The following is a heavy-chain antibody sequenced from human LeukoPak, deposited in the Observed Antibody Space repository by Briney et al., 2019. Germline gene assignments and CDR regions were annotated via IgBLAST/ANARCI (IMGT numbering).Heavy chain of an antibody. V-gene: IGHV7-4-1*02. CDR3: ATPTPAGPRATRYYGMDV. CDR1: GYTFTNYA. J-gene: IGHJ6*02. CDR2: INTNTGNP. Sequence: ASVKVSCKASGYTFTNYAMNWVRQAPGQGLEWMGWINTNTGNPTYAQGFTGRFVFSLDTSVSTAYLQISSLKAEDTAVYYCATPTPAGPRATRYYGMDVWGQGTTVTVSS.